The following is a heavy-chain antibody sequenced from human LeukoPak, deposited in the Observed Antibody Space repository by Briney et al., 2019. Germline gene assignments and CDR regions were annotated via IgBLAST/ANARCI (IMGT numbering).Heavy chain of an antibody. V-gene: IGHV3-11*04. CDR1: GFTFSDYY. CDR2: ITNSGSTI. J-gene: IGHJ4*02. D-gene: IGHD3-9*01. CDR3: ARELDYDILTGYSPFDY. Sequence: GGSLRLSCAASGFTFSDYYMSWIRQAPGKGLEWVSYITNSGSTIYYADSVKGRFTISRDNAKNSLYLQMNSLRAEDTAVYYCARELDYDILTGYSPFDYWGQGTLVTVSS.